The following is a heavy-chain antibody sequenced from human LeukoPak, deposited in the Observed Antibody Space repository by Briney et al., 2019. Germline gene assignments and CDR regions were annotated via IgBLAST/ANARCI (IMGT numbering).Heavy chain of an antibody. CDR3: ARGLQVMSTISGFNY. J-gene: IGHJ4*02. Sequence: KASETLSLTCTVSGDSINSDTYYWSWIRQPAGKRLEWLGRIYSRGATNYNPSLKSRVTMSIDMSKNQVSLTLSSVTAADTAVYYCARGLQVMSTISGFNYWGQGILVTVSS. D-gene: IGHD2-21*01. CDR2: IYSRGAT. CDR1: GDSINSDTYY. V-gene: IGHV4-61*02.